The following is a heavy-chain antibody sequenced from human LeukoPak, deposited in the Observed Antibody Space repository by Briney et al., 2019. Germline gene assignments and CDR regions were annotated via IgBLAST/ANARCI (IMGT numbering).Heavy chain of an antibody. CDR3: AKRGSNYYYDY. Sequence: GRSLRLSCAASGFTFSTYGMHWVRQAPGKGLEYVSAIIGSGAGTNYADSVKGRFTISRDNSKNTLYLQMNSLRAEDTALYYCAKRGSNYYYDYWGQGTQVTVSS. V-gene: IGHV3-23*01. CDR2: IIGSGAGT. CDR1: GFTFSTYG. J-gene: IGHJ4*02. D-gene: IGHD3-10*01.